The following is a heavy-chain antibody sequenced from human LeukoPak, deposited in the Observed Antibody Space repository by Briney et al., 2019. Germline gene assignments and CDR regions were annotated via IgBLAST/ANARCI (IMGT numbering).Heavy chain of an antibody. Sequence: PGGSLRLSCAASGFTFSSYAMSWVRQAPGKGLGWVSVIYSGGSTYYADSVKGRFTISRDNSKNTLYLQMNSLRAEDTAVYYCARGVITLDYWGQGTLVTVSS. CDR1: GFTFSSYA. J-gene: IGHJ4*02. D-gene: IGHD3-22*01. V-gene: IGHV3-53*01. CDR2: IYSGGST. CDR3: ARGVITLDY.